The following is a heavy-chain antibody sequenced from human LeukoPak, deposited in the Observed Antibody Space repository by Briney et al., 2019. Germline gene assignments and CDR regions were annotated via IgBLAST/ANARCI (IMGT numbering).Heavy chain of an antibody. D-gene: IGHD2-21*02. CDR3: VTDRARLFWYFDL. V-gene: IGHV1-24*01. J-gene: IGHJ2*01. CDR1: GCSLIDLS. Sequence: ASVKVSCKVSGCSLIDLSIHWVRQAPGKGLEYVGGSDPEDGETFHAQNFQGRVTMTEDTNIDTAYMELSSMRSKDQAIYYCVTDRARLFWYFDLWGRGTLVTVSS. CDR2: SDPEDGET.